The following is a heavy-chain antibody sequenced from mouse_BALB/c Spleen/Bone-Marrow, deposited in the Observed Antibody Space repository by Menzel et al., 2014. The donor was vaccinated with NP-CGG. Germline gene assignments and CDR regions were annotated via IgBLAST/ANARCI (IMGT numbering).Heavy chain of an antibody. CDR1: GYSFTGYY. CDR2: INPYTGAT. J-gene: IGHJ3*01. V-gene: IGHV1-42*01. CDR3: ARGDWFTY. Sequence: EVQLQQSGPELVKPGTSVKISCKASGYSFTGYYMHWVKQSHVKSLGWIGRINPYTGATTYNQNFNVKASLTVDKSSSTAYMELHSLTSEDSAVYYCARGDWFTYWGQGTLVTVSA.